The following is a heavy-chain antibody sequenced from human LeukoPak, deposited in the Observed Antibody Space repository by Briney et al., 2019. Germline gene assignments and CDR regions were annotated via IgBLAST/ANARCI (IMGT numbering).Heavy chain of an antibody. V-gene: IGHV4-39*07. CDR2: IYYSGST. Sequence: SETLSLTCTVSGGSISSSSYYWGWLRQPPGKGLEWIGSIYYSGSTYYNPSLKSRVTISVDTSKNQFSLKLSSVTAADTAVYYCARTHYDSSGVIAFDIWGQGTMVAVSS. CDR1: GGSISSSSYY. CDR3: ARTHYDSSGVIAFDI. D-gene: IGHD3-22*01. J-gene: IGHJ3*02.